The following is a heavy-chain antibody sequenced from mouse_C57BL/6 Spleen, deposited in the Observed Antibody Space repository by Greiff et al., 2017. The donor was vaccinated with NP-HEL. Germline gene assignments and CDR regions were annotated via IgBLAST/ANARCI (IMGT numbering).Heavy chain of an antibody. CDR2: FYPGSGSI. Sequence: VKLQQSGAELVKPGASVKLSCKASGYTFTEYTIHWVKQRSGQGLEWIGWFYPGSGSIKYNEKFKDKATLTADKSSSTVYMELSRLTSEDSAVYFCARHEKEGSGSSFPGAMDYWGQGTSVTVSS. CDR1: GYTFTEYT. J-gene: IGHJ4*01. CDR3: ARHEKEGSGSSFPGAMDY. D-gene: IGHD1-1*01. V-gene: IGHV1-62-2*01.